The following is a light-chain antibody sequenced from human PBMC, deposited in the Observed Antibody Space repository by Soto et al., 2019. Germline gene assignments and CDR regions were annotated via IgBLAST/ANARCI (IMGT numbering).Light chain of an antibody. CDR2: EVS. CDR3: CSYAGSYTFYV. V-gene: IGLV2-14*01. Sequence: QSVLTQPASVSGSPGQSITISCTGTSNDVGGYNYVSWFQQHPGKAPKLLIFEVSNRPSGVSNRFSGSKSGNTASLTISGLQAEDEADYYCCSYAGSYTFYVFGTGTKVTVL. CDR1: SNDVGGYNY. J-gene: IGLJ1*01.